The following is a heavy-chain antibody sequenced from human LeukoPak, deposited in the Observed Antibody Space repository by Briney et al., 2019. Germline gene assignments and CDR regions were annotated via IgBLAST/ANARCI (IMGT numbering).Heavy chain of an antibody. V-gene: IGHV4-34*01. CDR2: INHSGST. J-gene: IGHJ4*02. Sequence: SETLSLTCAGYGGSFSGYFWSWIRQPPGKGLEWIGEINHSGSTNYNPSLKSRVTMSVDTSKNQFSLKLSSVTAAGTAVYYCARGVRYFDWLSLWNYWGQGTLVTVSS. D-gene: IGHD3-9*01. CDR3: ARGVRYFDWLSLWNY. CDR1: GGSFSGYF.